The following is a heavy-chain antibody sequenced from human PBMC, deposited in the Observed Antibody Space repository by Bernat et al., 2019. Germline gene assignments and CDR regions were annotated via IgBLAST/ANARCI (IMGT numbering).Heavy chain of an antibody. V-gene: IGHV3-23*01. CDR2: ISGSGGTT. Sequence: EVQLLESGGDFVQPGGCLRLSCAASGFTFSTYAMSWVRQVPEKGLEWVSTISGSGGTTYYADSVKGRFTISRDNSKNTLYLQMSGLRADDTAVYYCAKDLKFSGTYSRTFDLWGRVPWSLSPQ. CDR1: GFTFSTYA. CDR3: AKDLKFSGTYSRTFDL. J-gene: IGHJ2*01. D-gene: IGHD1-26*01.